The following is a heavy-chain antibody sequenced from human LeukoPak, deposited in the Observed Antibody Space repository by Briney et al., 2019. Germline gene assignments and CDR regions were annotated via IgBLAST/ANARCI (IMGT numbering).Heavy chain of an antibody. D-gene: IGHD2-21*01. J-gene: IGHJ5*02. CDR3: ARDLAVLAPLIQGWFDP. V-gene: IGHV4-39*07. CDR2: IYHSGST. Sequence: SETLSLTCTVSGGSISSSSYYWGWIRQPPGKGLEWIGSIYHSGSTYYNPSLKSRVTISVDTSKNQFSLKLSSVTAADTAVYYRARDLAVLAPLIQGWFDPWGQGTLVTVSS. CDR1: GGSISSSSYY.